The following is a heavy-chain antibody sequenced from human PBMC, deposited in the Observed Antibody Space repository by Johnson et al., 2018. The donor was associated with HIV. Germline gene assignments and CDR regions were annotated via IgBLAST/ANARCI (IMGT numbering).Heavy chain of an antibody. Sequence: VQLVESGGGVERPGGSLRLSCAASGFTFDDYDMSWVRQAPGKGLEWVSGISWNGGSAAYADSVKGRFTISRDNSKNTLYLQMNSLRAEDTAVYYCAREGTLGAFDIWGQGTMVTVSS. V-gene: IGHV3-20*04. CDR2: ISWNGGSA. CDR1: GFTFDDYD. D-gene: IGHD1-1*01. J-gene: IGHJ3*02. CDR3: AREGTLGAFDI.